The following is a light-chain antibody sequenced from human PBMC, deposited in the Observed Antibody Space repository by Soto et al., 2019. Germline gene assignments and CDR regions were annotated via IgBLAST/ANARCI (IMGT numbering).Light chain of an antibody. CDR1: QSVRSSY. J-gene: IGKJ1*01. CDR2: DAS. V-gene: IGKV3-20*01. Sequence: EIVLTQSPGTLSLSPGERATLSCRASQSVRSSYLAWYQQKPSQSPRLLIYDASNRATGIPDRFSGSGSGTDFTLAISRLEPEDFALYYCQQYGSSPTFGQGTKVEIK. CDR3: QQYGSSPT.